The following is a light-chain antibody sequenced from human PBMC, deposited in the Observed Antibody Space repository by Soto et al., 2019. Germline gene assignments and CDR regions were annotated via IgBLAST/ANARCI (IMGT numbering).Light chain of an antibody. V-gene: IGLV2-8*01. Sequence: QSALTQPPSASVSPGQSVTISCTGTGSDIGAYDYVSWYQQRPGKAPKLIIYEVSRRPSGVPDRFSGSKYGNTASLTVSGLQSDDEADYYCSSYGGRNTLVFGGGTKVTVL. CDR2: EVS. CDR3: SSYGGRNTLV. J-gene: IGLJ2*01. CDR1: GSDIGAYDY.